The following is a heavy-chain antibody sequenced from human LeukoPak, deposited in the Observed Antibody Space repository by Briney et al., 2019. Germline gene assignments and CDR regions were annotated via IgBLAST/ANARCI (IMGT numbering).Heavy chain of an antibody. CDR3: ARVRGVANPFDH. CDR2: INPNSGGT. Sequence: ASVKVSCKASGYTFTCYYMHWVRQAPGQGLEWMGWINPNSGGTNYAQKFQGRVTMTRDTSISTAYMELSRLRSDDTAVYYCARVRGVANPFDHWGQGTLVTVSS. V-gene: IGHV1-2*02. CDR1: GYTFTCYY. J-gene: IGHJ4*02. D-gene: IGHD3-10*01.